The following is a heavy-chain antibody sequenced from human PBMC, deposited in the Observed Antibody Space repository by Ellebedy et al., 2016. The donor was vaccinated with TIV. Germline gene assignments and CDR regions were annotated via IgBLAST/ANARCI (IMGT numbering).Heavy chain of an antibody. CDR2: ISGSGGST. CDR3: AKDRGNYYDSSGYGN. CDR1: GFTFSSYA. Sequence: GGSLRLSXAASGFTFSSYAMSWVRQAPGKGLEWVSAISGSGGSTYYADSVKGRFTISRDNSKNTLYLQMNSLRAEDTAVYYCAKDRGNYYDSSGYGNWGQGTLVTVSS. V-gene: IGHV3-23*01. J-gene: IGHJ4*02. D-gene: IGHD3-22*01.